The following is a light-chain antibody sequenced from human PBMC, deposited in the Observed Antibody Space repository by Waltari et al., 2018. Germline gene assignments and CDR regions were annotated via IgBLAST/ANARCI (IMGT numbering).Light chain of an antibody. CDR3: MQAMLWPPT. Sequence: DVVLTQSPLSLPVTLGQPASISCRSSQSLVYSDGNPYLNWFHQRPGQSPRRLIYKVSDRDSGVPDRFSGSGSGTDFTLKITRVEAEDVGVFYCMQAMLWPPTFGQGTNLEIK. CDR2: KVS. J-gene: IGKJ2*01. CDR1: QSLVYSDGNPY. V-gene: IGKV2-30*01.